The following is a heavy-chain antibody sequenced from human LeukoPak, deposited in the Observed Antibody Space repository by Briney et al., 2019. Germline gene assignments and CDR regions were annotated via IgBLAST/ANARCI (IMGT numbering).Heavy chain of an antibody. CDR3: VRGAVSPYYYYYYMDV. J-gene: IGHJ6*03. CDR2: IYYSGST. CDR1: GGSISSGDYY. V-gene: IGHV4-30-4*08. D-gene: IGHD1-14*01. Sequence: SQTLSLTCTVSGGSISSGDYYWSWIRQPPGKGLEWIGYIYYSGSTYYNPSLKSRVTISVDTSKNQFSLKLSSVTAADTAVYYCVRGAVSPYYYYYYMDVWGKGTTVTVSS.